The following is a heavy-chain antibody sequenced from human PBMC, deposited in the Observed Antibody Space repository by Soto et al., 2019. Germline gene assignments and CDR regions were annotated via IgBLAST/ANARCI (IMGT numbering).Heavy chain of an antibody. CDR1: GGSISSGGYY. CDR2: IYYSGST. J-gene: IGHJ6*02. D-gene: IGHD2-15*01. V-gene: IGHV4-31*03. Sequence: QVQLQESGPGLVKPSQTLSLTCSVSGGSISSGGYYWSWIRQHPGKGLEWIGYIYYSGSTYYNPSLKSRVTISVYTSKNQFSLKLSSVTAADTAVYYCARDGSGGSSIYGMDVWGQGTTVTVSS. CDR3: ARDGSGGSSIYGMDV.